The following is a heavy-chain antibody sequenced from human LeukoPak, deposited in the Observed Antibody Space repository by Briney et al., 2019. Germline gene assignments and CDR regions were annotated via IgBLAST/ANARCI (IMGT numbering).Heavy chain of an antibody. J-gene: IGHJ4*02. CDR1: GFTFSRYN. CDR3: ARDPNYYDSSGYPYYFDY. V-gene: IGHV3-21*01. Sequence: GGSLRLSCAASGFTFSRYNMNWVRQAPGKGLEWVSSISSGSTYIYYADSVKGRFTISRDNAENSLYLQMNSLRAEDTAIYYCARDPNYYDSSGYPYYFDYWGQGTLVTVSS. D-gene: IGHD3-22*01. CDR2: ISSGSTYI.